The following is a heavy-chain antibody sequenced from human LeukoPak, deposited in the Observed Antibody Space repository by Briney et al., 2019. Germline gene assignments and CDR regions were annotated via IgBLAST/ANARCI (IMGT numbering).Heavy chain of an antibody. CDR2: ISWDGGST. V-gene: IGHV3-43D*03. D-gene: IGHD6-19*01. J-gene: IGHJ4*02. CDR1: GFTFDDYA. Sequence: PGGSLRLSCAASGFTFDDYAMHWVRQAPGKGLEWVSLISWDGGSTYYADSVKGRFTISRDNSKNSLYLQMNSLGAEDTALYYCAKDIGGSGWYYYFDYWGQGTLVTVSS. CDR3: AKDIGGSGWYYYFDY.